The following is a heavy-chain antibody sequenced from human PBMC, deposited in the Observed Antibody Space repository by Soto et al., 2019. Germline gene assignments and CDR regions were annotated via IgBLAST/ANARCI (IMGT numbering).Heavy chain of an antibody. CDR2: INHSGST. CDR1: GGSFSGYY. Sequence: PSETLSLTCAAYGGSFSGYYWSWIRQPPGKGLEWIGEINHSGSTNYNPSLKSRVTISVDTSKNQFSLKLSSVTAADTAVYYCARGRAIHYYYYGMDVWGQGTTVTVSS. CDR3: ARGRAIHYYYYGMDV. V-gene: IGHV4-34*01. J-gene: IGHJ6*02.